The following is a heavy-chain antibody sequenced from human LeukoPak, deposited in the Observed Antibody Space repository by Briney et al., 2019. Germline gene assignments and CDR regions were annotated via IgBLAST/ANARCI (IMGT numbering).Heavy chain of an antibody. D-gene: IGHD2-15*01. J-gene: IGHJ4*02. CDR3: AREYCRGGSCYFGEPFDY. V-gene: IGHV3-48*03. CDR1: GFTFSSYE. CDR2: ISSSGSTI. Sequence: GGSLRLSCAASGFTFSSYEMNWVRQAPGKGLEWVSYISSSGSTIYYADSVKGRFTISRDNAKNSLYLQMNSLRAEDTAVYYCAREYCRGGSCYFGEPFDYWGQETLVTVSS.